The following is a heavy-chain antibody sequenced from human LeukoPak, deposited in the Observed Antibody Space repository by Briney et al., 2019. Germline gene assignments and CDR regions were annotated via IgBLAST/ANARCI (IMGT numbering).Heavy chain of an antibody. Sequence: PSETLSLTCAVYGGSFSGYYWSWIRQPPGKGLEWVSVIYSGGSTYYADSVKGRFTISRDNSKNTLYLQMNSLRAEDTAVYYCARASSGWSVPDAFDIWGQGTMVTVSS. CDR2: IYSGGST. J-gene: IGHJ3*02. CDR1: GGSFSGYY. CDR3: ARASSGWSVPDAFDI. V-gene: IGHV3-53*01. D-gene: IGHD6-19*01.